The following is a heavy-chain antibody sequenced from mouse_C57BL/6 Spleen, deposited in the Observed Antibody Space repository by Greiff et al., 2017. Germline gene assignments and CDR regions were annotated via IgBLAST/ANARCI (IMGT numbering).Heavy chain of an antibody. V-gene: IGHV1-81*01. J-gene: IGHJ2*01. CDR3: ARRGTTVPFDY. CDR2: IYPRSGNT. D-gene: IGHD1-1*01. CDR1: GYTFTSYG. Sequence: VQLQESGAELARPGASVKLSCKASGYTFTSYGISWVKQRTGQGLEWIGEIYPRSGNTYYNEKFKGKATLTADKSSSTAYMELRSLTSEDSAVYFCARRGTTVPFDYWGQGTTLTVSS.